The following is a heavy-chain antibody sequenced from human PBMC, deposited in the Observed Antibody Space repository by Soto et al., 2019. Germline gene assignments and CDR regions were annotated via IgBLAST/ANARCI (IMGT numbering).Heavy chain of an antibody. Sequence: GGSLTLSCSALAFAVSSYPMSWIRHAPGDCLEAISAISGSGGSTYYADSVKGRFTISRDNSKNTLYLQMNSLRGEDTAVYYCAKSTYCGGDCYFHPNYYYYGMDVWGQGTTVTVSS. V-gene: IGHV3-23*01. CDR1: AFAVSSYP. D-gene: IGHD2-21*02. J-gene: IGHJ6*02. CDR2: ISGSGGST. CDR3: AKSTYCGGDCYFHPNYYYYGMDV.